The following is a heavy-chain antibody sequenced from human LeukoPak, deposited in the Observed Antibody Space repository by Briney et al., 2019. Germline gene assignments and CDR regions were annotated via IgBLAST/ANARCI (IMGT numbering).Heavy chain of an antibody. Sequence: PGGSLRLSCAASGFTFSNYWMHWVRRAPGKGLVWVSRIKSDGSSTSYADFVKGRFTISRDNAKNTLYLQMNSLRAEDTAVYYCATDPDICSGGSCYSHFDYWGQGTLVTVSS. D-gene: IGHD2-15*01. CDR2: IKSDGSST. CDR3: ATDPDICSGGSCYSHFDY. V-gene: IGHV3-74*01. CDR1: GFTFSNYW. J-gene: IGHJ4*02.